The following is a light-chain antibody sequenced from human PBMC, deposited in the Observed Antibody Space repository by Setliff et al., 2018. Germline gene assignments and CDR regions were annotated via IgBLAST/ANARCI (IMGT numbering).Light chain of an antibody. CDR2: DVS. CDR1: SSDIGVYNY. CDR3: RSYITSITPPHV. Sequence: QSALTQAASVSGSPGQSITISCTGTSSDIGVYNYVSWYQQHPGKAPKLMIYDVSRRPSGVSNRFSGSKSGNTASLTISGLQPEDEADYYCRSYITSITPPHVFGAGTKGTVL. V-gene: IGLV2-14*03. J-gene: IGLJ1*01.